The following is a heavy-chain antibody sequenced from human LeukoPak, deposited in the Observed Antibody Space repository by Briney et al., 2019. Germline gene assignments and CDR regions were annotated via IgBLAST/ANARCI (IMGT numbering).Heavy chain of an antibody. V-gene: IGHV6-1*01. J-gene: IGHJ4*02. D-gene: IGHD1-14*01. Sequence: SQTLSLTCAISGDTVSNTRSAWNWIRQSPSRGLEWLGRTYYRCKWYNDYAVSVKSRITINPDTSKTQFSLHLNSVTPEDTAVYYCARVNSWTEEPDTGFDYWGQGTLVTVSS. CDR1: GDTVSNTRSA. CDR2: TYYRCKWYN. CDR3: ARVNSWTEEPDTGFDY.